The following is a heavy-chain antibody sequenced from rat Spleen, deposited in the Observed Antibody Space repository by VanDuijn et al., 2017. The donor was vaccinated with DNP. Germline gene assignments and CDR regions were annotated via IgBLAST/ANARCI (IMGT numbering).Heavy chain of an antibody. CDR3: ARGRLYPHYAMDA. CDR2: INKDGTII. V-gene: IGHV4-2*01. CDR1: GFNFNDYW. D-gene: IGHD1-2*01. J-gene: IGHJ4*01. Sequence: EVKLVESGGGLMQPGRSLKLSCAASGFNFNDYWMGWVRQAPGKGLEWIGEINKDGTIINYNPSLSDKVTFSRDNAQNILYLQMTDLGSKDTAIYYCARGRLYPHYAMDAWGQGTSVTVSS.